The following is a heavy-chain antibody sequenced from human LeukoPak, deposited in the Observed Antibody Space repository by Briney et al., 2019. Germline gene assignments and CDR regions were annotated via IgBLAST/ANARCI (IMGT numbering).Heavy chain of an antibody. J-gene: IGHJ4*02. Sequence: GGSLGLSGAPSEFTFTTPPRSWVRKVQGKGREWVSGISASGGSTYYADSVRGRFTISRDNSKNTLYVQMNSLRDEDTAVYYCAKDQRWESPHYLDSWGQGTLVTVSS. V-gene: IGHV3-23*01. D-gene: IGHD1-26*01. CDR3: AKDQRWESPHYLDS. CDR2: ISASGGST. CDR1: EFTFTTPP.